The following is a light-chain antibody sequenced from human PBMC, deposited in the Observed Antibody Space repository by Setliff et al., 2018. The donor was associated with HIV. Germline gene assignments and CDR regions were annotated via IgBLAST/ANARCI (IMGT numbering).Light chain of an antibody. J-gene: IGKJ3*01. CDR2: GAS. Sequence: EIVMTQSPATLSVSLGERATLSCRASQSVSSNLAWYQQKPGQAPRLLIYGASTRATGIPGRFSGSGSGTEFTLTISSLQSEDFAVYYCQQYNNWPPRFTFGPGTQVDIK. V-gene: IGKV3-15*01. CDR1: QSVSSN. CDR3: QQYNNWPPRFT.